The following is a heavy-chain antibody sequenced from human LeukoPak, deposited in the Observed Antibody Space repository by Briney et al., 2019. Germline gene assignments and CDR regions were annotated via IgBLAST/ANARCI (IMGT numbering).Heavy chain of an antibody. D-gene: IGHD3-22*01. J-gene: IGHJ4*02. V-gene: IGHV3-53*01. Sequence: PGGSLRLSCAASGFTVSSNYMSWVRQAPGKGLEWVSVIYSGGSTYYADSVKGRFTISRDNSKNTLYLQMNSLRAEDTAVYYCARDAYYYDSSGHLWGQGTRVTVSS. CDR3: ARDAYYYDSSGHL. CDR2: IYSGGST. CDR1: GFTVSSNY.